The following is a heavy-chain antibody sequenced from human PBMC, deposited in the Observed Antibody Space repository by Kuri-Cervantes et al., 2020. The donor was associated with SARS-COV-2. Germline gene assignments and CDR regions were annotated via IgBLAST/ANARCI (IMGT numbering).Heavy chain of an antibody. Sequence: GESLKISCAASGFTFSSYAMSWVRQAPGKGLEWVSAISGSGGSTYYADSVKGRFTISRDNSKNTLYLQMNSLRAEDTAVYYCAKVDPPVEWELPVFYFDYWGQGTLVTVSS. V-gene: IGHV3-23*01. CDR1: GFTFSSYA. CDR3: AKVDPPVEWELPVFYFDY. D-gene: IGHD1-26*01. CDR2: ISGSGGST. J-gene: IGHJ4*02.